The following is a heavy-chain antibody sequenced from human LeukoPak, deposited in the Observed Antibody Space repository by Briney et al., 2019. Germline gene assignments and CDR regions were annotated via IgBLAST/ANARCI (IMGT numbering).Heavy chain of an antibody. CDR1: GYTFTSYG. D-gene: IGHD1-26*01. CDR3: ARVQYSGSYNYYYYGMDV. J-gene: IGHJ6*02. Sequence: AASVKVSCKASGYTFTSYGISWVRQAPGQGLEWMRWISAYNGNTNYAQKLQGRVTMTTDTSTSTAYMELRSLRSDDTAVYYCARVQYSGSYNYYYYGMDVWGQGTTVTVSS. CDR2: ISAYNGNT. V-gene: IGHV1-18*01.